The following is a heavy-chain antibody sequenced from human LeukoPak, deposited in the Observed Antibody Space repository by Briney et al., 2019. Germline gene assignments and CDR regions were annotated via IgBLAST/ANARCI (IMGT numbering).Heavy chain of an antibody. CDR3: ARGPLLRFLEWLLSIDY. D-gene: IGHD3-3*01. Sequence: GASVKVSCKASGYTFTGNYMHWVRQAPGQGLEWMGWINPNSGGTNYAQKFQGRVTMTRDTSISTAYMELSRLRSDDTAVYYCARGPLLRFLEWLLSIDYWGQGTLVTVSS. V-gene: IGHV1-2*02. CDR1: GYTFTGNY. CDR2: INPNSGGT. J-gene: IGHJ4*02.